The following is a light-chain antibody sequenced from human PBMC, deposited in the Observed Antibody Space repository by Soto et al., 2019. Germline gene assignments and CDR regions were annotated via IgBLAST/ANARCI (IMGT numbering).Light chain of an antibody. CDR3: AAWDGSLGAVA. CDR1: SSNIGSNY. Sequence: QSVLTQPPSASGTPGQSVTISCSGSSSNIGSNYVYWYQQLPETAPKLLIDRNDQRPSGVPDRFSASKSGTSASLAISGLRSEDEADYFCAAWDGSLGAVAFGGGTKLTVL. J-gene: IGLJ2*01. CDR2: RND. V-gene: IGLV1-47*01.